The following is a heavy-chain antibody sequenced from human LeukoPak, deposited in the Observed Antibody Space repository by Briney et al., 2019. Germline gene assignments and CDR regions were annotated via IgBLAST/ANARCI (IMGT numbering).Heavy chain of an antibody. Sequence: GGSLRLSCAASGFTFSSYSMNWVRQAPGKGLEWVSDINWKGDSTNYADSVKGRFTISRDNAKNSLHLQMNSLRAEDTALYHCARIRASNYDSRGYYFDYWGQGTLVTVSS. J-gene: IGHJ4*02. V-gene: IGHV3-20*01. CDR1: GFTFSSYS. D-gene: IGHD3-22*01. CDR2: INWKGDST. CDR3: ARIRASNYDSRGYYFDY.